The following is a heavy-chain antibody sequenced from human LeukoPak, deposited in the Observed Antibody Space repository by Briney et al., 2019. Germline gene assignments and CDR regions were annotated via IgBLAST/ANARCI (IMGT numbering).Heavy chain of an antibody. D-gene: IGHD2-15*01. CDR3: ARELYCSGGSCYHFDY. Sequence: GESLKISCQGSGYSFTSYWIGWVRQMPGKGLEWMGIIYPGDSDTRYSPSFQGQVTISADKSINTAYLQWSSLKASDTAMYYCARELYCSGGSCYHFDYWGQGTLVTVSS. J-gene: IGHJ4*02. CDR2: IYPGDSDT. CDR1: GYSFTSYW. V-gene: IGHV5-51*01.